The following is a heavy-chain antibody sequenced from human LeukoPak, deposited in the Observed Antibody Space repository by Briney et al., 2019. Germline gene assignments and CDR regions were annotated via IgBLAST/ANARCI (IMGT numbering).Heavy chain of an antibody. J-gene: IGHJ4*02. D-gene: IGHD1-26*01. CDR2: IRGSGGAT. V-gene: IGHV3-23*01. CDR3: GKYLQTSVGANDY. CDR1: GFTFSSYP. Sequence: GGSLRLSCAASGFTFSSYPMNWVRQAPGKGLEWVSVIRGSGGATFYGASVQGRFTISRYNSRDTLYLQMNSMTAGDTAVYYCGKYLQTSVGANDYWGQGTLVTVSS.